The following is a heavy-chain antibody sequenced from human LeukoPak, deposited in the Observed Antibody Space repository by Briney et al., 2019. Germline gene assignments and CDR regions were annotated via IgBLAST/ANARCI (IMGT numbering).Heavy chain of an antibody. V-gene: IGHV4-61*02. CDR3: ARGGAFDI. CDR1: GGSISSGSYY. CDR2: IFSSGNT. Sequence: SQTLSLTCTVSGGSISSGSYYWSWIRQPAGKGLEWIGRIFSSGNTNYNPSLKSRVTMSVDTSKNQFSLNLTSVTAADTAVYYCARGGAFDIWGQGTMVTVSS. J-gene: IGHJ3*02.